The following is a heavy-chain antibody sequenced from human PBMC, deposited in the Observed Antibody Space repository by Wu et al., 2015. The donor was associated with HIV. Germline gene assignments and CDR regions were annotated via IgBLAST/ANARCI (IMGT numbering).Heavy chain of an antibody. CDR1: GGTFSSYA. Sequence: QVQLVQSGAEVKKPGSSVKVSCKASGGTFSSYAISWVRQAPGQGLEWMGRIIPIFGTANYAQKFQGRVTITADESTSTAYMELSSLRSEDTAVYYCAREKIAAAGRVRHPLASWGQGTLVTVSS. CDR3: AREKIAAAGRVRHPLAS. CDR2: IIPIFGTA. V-gene: IGHV1-69*13. D-gene: IGHD6-13*01. J-gene: IGHJ4*02.